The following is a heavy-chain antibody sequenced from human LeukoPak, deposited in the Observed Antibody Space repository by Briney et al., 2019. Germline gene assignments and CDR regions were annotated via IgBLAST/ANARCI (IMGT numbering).Heavy chain of an antibody. D-gene: IGHD4-4*01. CDR2: IYYSGST. CDR3: ARFYSNHFDY. CDR1: GGSISSSSYY. V-gene: IGHV4-39*01. J-gene: IGHJ4*02. Sequence: SETLSLTCTVSGGSISSSSYYWGWIRQPPGKGLEWIGSIYYSGSTYYNPSLKGRVTISVDTSKNQFSLKLSSVTAADTAVYYCARFYSNHFDYWGQGTLVTVSS.